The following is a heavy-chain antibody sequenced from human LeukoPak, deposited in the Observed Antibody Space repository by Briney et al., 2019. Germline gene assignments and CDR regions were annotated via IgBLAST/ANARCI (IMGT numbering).Heavy chain of an antibody. Sequence: GRSLRLSCAASGFTFSSYAMHWVRQAPGKGLEWVAVISYDGSNKYYADSVKGRFTISRDNSKNTLYLQMNSLRAEDTAVYYCARAGGANVFLPLITETTNLDYGAKGPLVTVSP. CDR1: GFTFSSYA. J-gene: IGHJ4*02. D-gene: IGHD1-20*01. V-gene: IGHV3-30-3*01. CDR3: ARAGGANVFLPLITETTNLDY. CDR2: ISYDGSNK.